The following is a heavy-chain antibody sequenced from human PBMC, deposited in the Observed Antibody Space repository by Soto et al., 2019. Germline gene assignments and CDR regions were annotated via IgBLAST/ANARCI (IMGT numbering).Heavy chain of an antibody. CDR1: SGSISSSNW. Sequence: QVQLQESGPGLVKPSGTLSLTCAVSSGSISSSNWWSWVGQPPGKGLEWIGEIYHSGSTNYNPSLKSRVTISVDKSKNQCSLKLSSVTAADTAVYYCARAAAAGLGRYAFDIWGQGTMVTVSS. V-gene: IGHV4-4*02. J-gene: IGHJ3*02. CDR3: ARAAAAGLGRYAFDI. D-gene: IGHD6-13*01. CDR2: IYHSGST.